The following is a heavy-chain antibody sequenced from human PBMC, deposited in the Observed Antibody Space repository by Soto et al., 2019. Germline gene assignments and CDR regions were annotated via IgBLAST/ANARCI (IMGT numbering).Heavy chain of an antibody. CDR2: IKPDGSDK. J-gene: IGHJ4*02. CDR3: TSAFGDDSWDC. CDR1: EFTIRSHW. D-gene: IGHD3-3*01. Sequence: EVQLVESGGGLVQPGGSLRLSCGISEFTIRSHWMGWVRQAPGKGLEWVANIKPDGSDKYYVDSVKGRFTISRDDTKNSLYLQMNSLRADDTAVYYCTSAFGDDSWDCWGQGTLVTVSS. V-gene: IGHV3-7*01.